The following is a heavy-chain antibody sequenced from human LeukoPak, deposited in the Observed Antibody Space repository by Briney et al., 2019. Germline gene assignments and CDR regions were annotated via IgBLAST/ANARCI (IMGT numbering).Heavy chain of an antibody. D-gene: IGHD6-19*01. CDR3: GRPVPVAGRRGYYFDY. CDR1: GFTFSIYA. CDR2: ISDSGGST. J-gene: IGHJ4*02. Sequence: GGSLRLSCAASGFTFSIYAMSWVRQPPGNGLEWVSSISDSGGSTQYAGSVKSRFTISRDNSRSTLYLQMNSLRAEDTAVYYCGRPVPVAGRRGYYFDYWGQGTLVTVSS. V-gene: IGHV3-23*01.